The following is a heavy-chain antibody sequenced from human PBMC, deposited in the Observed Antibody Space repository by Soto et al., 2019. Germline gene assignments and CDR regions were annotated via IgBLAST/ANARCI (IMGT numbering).Heavy chain of an antibody. V-gene: IGHV3-43*01. Sequence: PGGSLRLSCAASGFNFDDYSMHWVRQAPGKGLEWVSLINWDGSNTYYADSVKGRFTISRDNSRNSVYLEMNSLRTEDTALYLCAKLSTQHSWNDGLDSWGKGTLVTVSS. D-gene: IGHD1-20*01. CDR3: AKLSTQHSWNDGLDS. CDR2: INWDGSNT. CDR1: GFNFDDYS. J-gene: IGHJ4*02.